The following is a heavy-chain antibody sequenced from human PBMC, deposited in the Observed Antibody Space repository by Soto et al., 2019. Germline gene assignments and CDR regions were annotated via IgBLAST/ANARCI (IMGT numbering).Heavy chain of an antibody. V-gene: IGHV3-9*01. CDR1: GFTFDDYA. D-gene: IGHD3-10*01. CDR3: AKVRGGYAQDAFDI. J-gene: IGHJ3*02. CDR2: ISWNSGSI. Sequence: EVQLVESGGGLVQPGRSLRLSCAASGFTFDDYAMHWVRQAPAKGREWVSGISWNSGSIGYEDSVKGRLTISRDNAKHQLYLQMNRLRAEDTAVYYCAKVRGGYAQDAFDIWGQGTMVTVSS.